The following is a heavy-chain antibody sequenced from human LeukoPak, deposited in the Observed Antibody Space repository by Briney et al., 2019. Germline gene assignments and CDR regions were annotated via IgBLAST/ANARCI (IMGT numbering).Heavy chain of an antibody. D-gene: IGHD3-9*01. J-gene: IGHJ4*02. CDR3: ARDFDGQWPYLPIDY. V-gene: IGHV4-39*02. CDR1: GGSISSSDYY. Sequence: SETLSLTCTVSGGSISSSDYYWGWIRQPPGKGLEWIGSIYYGGSTYYNPSLKSRVTISVDTSMNQFSLKLSFVTTADTAVYYCARDFDGQWPYLPIDYWGQGTLVTVSS. CDR2: IYYGGST.